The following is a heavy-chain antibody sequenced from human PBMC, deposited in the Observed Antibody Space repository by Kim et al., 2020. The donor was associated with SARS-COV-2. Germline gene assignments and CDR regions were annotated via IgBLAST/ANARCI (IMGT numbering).Heavy chain of an antibody. D-gene: IGHD3-10*01. Sequence: GGSLRLSCDASGFVFMNYAMTWVRQAPGKGLEWVAAISGSGGSKDYVDSVQGRFTISRDTSKETVYLQMSSLRAEDTAVYFCAKSVGEYYYYYGLDVWG. J-gene: IGHJ6*02. CDR3: AKSVGEYYYYYGLDV. CDR2: ISGSGGSK. V-gene: IGHV3-23*01. CDR1: GFVFMNYA.